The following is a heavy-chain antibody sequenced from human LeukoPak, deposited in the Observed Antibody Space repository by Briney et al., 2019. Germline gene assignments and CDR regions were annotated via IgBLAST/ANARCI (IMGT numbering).Heavy chain of an antibody. CDR1: GFTFSSYS. V-gene: IGHV3-48*04. CDR3: ARRGPYSSGWYVDY. Sequence: PGGSLRLSCAASGFTFSSYSMNWVRQAPGKGLEWVSYISSSSSTIYYADSVKGRFTISRDNAKNSLYLQMNSLRAEDTAVYYCARRGPYSSGWYVDYWGQGTLVTVSS. D-gene: IGHD6-19*01. J-gene: IGHJ4*02. CDR2: ISSSSSTI.